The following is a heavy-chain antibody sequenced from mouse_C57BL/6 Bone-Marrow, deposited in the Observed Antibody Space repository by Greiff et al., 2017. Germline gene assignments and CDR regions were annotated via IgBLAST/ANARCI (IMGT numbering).Heavy chain of an antibody. CDR2: IDPNGGGT. CDR3: ATYSNYVAWFDY. V-gene: IGHV1-72*01. J-gene: IGHJ3*01. D-gene: IGHD2-5*01. CDR1: GYTFTSYW. Sequence: QVQLQQPGAELVKPGASVKLSCKASGYTFTSYWMHWVKQRPGRGLEWIGRIDPNGGGTKYNEKFKGRAPLTVEKPSSTAYMQLSSLTSEDSAVFYCATYSNYVAWFDYWGQGTLVTVSA.